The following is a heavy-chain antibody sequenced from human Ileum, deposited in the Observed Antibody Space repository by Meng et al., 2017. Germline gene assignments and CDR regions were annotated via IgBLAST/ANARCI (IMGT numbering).Heavy chain of an antibody. Sequence: QVQLQQSGPGLVRPSATLSLTCAVSGGSVSSSGYQWGWIRQPPGKGLEWIGYASTNYNPSLKSRVTISVDTSKNQFSLKLTSVTAADTAVYYCARDHWGSLDYWGQGVLVTVSS. CDR3: ARDHWGSLDY. CDR1: GGSVSSSGYQ. D-gene: IGHD7-27*01. V-gene: IGHV4-61*08. CDR2: AST. J-gene: IGHJ4*02.